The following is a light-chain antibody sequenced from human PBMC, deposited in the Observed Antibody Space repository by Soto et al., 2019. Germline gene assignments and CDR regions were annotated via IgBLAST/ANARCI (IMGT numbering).Light chain of an antibody. Sequence: QLVLTQSPSASASLGASVKLTCTLSSGHSSYAIAWHQQRPEKGPRYLMNLNTDGSHTKGDGIPDRFSGSSSGAERYLTISSLQSEDEADYYCQTWDTGTRVFGGGTKVTVL. CDR2: LNTDGSH. V-gene: IGLV4-69*01. CDR1: SGHSSYA. J-gene: IGLJ3*02. CDR3: QTWDTGTRV.